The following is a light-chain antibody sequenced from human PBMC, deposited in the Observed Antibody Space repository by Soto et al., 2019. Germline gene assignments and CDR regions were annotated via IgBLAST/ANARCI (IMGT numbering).Light chain of an antibody. CDR3: QQYNYWPPWT. CDR2: GAS. Sequence: EMAVTQSPATLSVSPGERATLSCRASQSIGSHLAWYQQKPGQAPRLLIYGASTRATGVPARFSGSGSGTEFTLTISSLQSEDFAVYYCQQYNYWPPWTFGQGTKVEIK. CDR1: QSIGSH. V-gene: IGKV3-15*01. J-gene: IGKJ1*01.